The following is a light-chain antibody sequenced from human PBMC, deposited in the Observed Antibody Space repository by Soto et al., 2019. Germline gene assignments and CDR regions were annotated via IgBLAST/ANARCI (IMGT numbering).Light chain of an antibody. J-gene: IGLJ1*01. CDR3: SSYASSITYV. CDR2: DVS. V-gene: IGLV2-14*01. Sequence: QSVLTQPASVSGSPGQSITISCTGTSSDVGGYHYVSWYQQYPGKAPKVMIYDVSNRPSGVSNRFSGSKSGTTASLTISGLQAEDEADYYCSSYASSITYVFGTGTKV. CDR1: SSDVGGYHY.